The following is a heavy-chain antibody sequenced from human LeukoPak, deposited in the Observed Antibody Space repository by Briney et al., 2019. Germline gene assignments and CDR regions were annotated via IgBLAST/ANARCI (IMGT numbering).Heavy chain of an antibody. CDR2: ISSSSSTI. J-gene: IGHJ4*02. V-gene: IGHV3-48*02. Sequence: GGSLRLSCAASGFTFSSYSMSWVRQAPGKGLEWVSYISSSSSTIYYADSVKGRFTISRDNAKNSLYLQMTSLREEDTAVYSCARGGFSGAYDYWGQGTLVTVSS. CDR1: GFTFSSYS. D-gene: IGHD3-10*01. CDR3: ARGGFSGAYDY.